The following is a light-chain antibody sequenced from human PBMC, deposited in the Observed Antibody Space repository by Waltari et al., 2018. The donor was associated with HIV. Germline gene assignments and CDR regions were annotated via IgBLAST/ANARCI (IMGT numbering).Light chain of an antibody. CDR2: RNN. V-gene: IGLV1-47*01. CDR3: AAGDDSLLYV. J-gene: IGLJ1*01. Sequence: QSVLTQPPSASGTPGQRVTISCSGSSSNTGSNYVYWYQQLPGTAPNLLIYRNNQRPSGGPDRFSGSKSGTSASLAISGVRSEDEADYYCAAGDDSLLYVFGTGTKVTVL. CDR1: SSNTGSNY.